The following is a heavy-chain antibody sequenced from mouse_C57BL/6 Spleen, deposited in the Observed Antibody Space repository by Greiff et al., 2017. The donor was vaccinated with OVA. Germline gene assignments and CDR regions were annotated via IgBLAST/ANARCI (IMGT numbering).Heavy chain of an antibody. CDR3: TRDYSNYGWYFDV. Sequence: VKLQESGAELVRPGASVTLSCKASGYTFTDYEMHWVKQTPVHGLEWIGAIDPEPGGTAYNQKFTGKAILTADKSSSTAYIELRSLTSEDSAVYYCTRDYSNYGWYFDVWGTGTTVTVSS. CDR1: GYTFTDYE. D-gene: IGHD2-5*01. V-gene: IGHV1-15*01. J-gene: IGHJ1*03. CDR2: IDPEPGGT.